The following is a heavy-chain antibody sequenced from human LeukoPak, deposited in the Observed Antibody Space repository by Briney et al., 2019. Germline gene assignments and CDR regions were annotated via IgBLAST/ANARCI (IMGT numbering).Heavy chain of an antibody. D-gene: IGHD3-16*01. CDR3: ARDSWAANL. J-gene: IGHJ2*01. V-gene: IGHV4-61*02. Sequence: PSETLSLTCTVSGGSISSGSYYWSWIRQPAGKGLEWIGRIHTSGSTNCNPSLERRVTMSVDTSKNQFSLNLTSVTAADTAVYFCARDSWAANLWGRGTLVTVSS. CDR2: IHTSGST. CDR1: GGSISSGSYY.